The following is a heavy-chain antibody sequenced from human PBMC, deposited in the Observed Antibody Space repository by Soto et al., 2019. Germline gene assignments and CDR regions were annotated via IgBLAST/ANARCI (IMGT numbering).Heavy chain of an antibody. J-gene: IGHJ6*02. CDR2: ILHDGSAE. D-gene: IGHD4-4*01. CDR1: GFTFANYD. Sequence: QVQLVGSGGGVVQPGRSLRLSCAASGFTFANYDMHWVRQAPGKGLEWMALILHDGSAEYYADSVKGRFTISRDNSKSTLYLQMNSLSAEDTGVYYCARSRDGYSFYFYYGMDVWGQGTTVTVSS. CDR3: ARSRDGYSFYFYYGMDV. V-gene: IGHV3-30*03.